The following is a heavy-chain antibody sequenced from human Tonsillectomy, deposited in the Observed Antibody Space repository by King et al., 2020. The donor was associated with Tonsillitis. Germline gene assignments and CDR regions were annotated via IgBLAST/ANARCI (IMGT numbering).Heavy chain of an antibody. CDR3: ARDRDGRY. D-gene: IGHD1-14*01. Sequence: QLVQSGGNLIQPGGSLRLSCAASGFTVDNNCMSWVRQAPGKGLEWVSVIYSGGTTYYADSVKGRFTISRDNSKNTLYLQMNSLRAEDTALYYCARDRDGRYWGQGTLVTVSS. V-gene: IGHV3-53*01. J-gene: IGHJ4*02. CDR2: IYSGGTT. CDR1: GFTVDNNC.